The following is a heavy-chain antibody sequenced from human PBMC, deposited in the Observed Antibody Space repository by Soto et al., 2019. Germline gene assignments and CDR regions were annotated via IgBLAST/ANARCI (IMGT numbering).Heavy chain of an antibody. CDR2: INSDGSST. J-gene: IGHJ6*02. D-gene: IGHD6-19*01. V-gene: IGHV3-74*01. CDR1: GFTFSSYW. CDR3: ARMWAVAGLYYYCGMDD. Sequence: EVQLVESGGGLVQPGGSLRLSCAASGFTFSSYWMHWVRQAPGKGLVWVSRINSDGSSTSYADSVKGRFTISRDNAKNTLYLPMNSLRAEDTAVYYCARMWAVAGLYYYCGMDDWGQGTTVTVSS.